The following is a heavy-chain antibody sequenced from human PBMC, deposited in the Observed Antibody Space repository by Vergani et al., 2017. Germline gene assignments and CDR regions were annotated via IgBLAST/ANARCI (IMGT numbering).Heavy chain of an antibody. J-gene: IGHJ4*02. CDR3: TTSRGDTAMG. CDR1: GFTFSSYG. CDR2: IKSKTDGGTT. V-gene: IGHV3-15*01. D-gene: IGHD5-18*01. Sequence: VQLVESGGGVVQPGRSLRLSCAASGFTFSSYGMHWVRQAPGKGLEWVGRIKSKTDGGTTDYAAPVKGRFTISRDDSKNTLYLQMNSLKTEDTAVYYCTTSRGDTAMGWGQGTLVTVSS.